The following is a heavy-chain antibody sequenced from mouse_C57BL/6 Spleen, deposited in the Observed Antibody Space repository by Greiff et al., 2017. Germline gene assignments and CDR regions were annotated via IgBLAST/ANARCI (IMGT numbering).Heavy chain of an antibody. CDR1: GYTFTSYW. Sequence: VQLQQSGAELVKPGASVKMSCKASGYTFTSYWITWVKQRPGQGLEWIGDIYPGSGSTNYNEKFKSKATLTVDTSSSTAYMQLSSLTSEDSAVYYGARVTTVVAEAMDYWGQGTSVTVSS. CDR3: ARVTTVVAEAMDY. J-gene: IGHJ4*01. D-gene: IGHD1-1*01. V-gene: IGHV1-55*01. CDR2: IYPGSGST.